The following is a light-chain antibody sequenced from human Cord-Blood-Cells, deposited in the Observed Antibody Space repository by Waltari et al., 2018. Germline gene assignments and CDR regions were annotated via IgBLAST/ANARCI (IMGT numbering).Light chain of an antibody. CDR1: ALPKQY. V-gene: IGLV3-25*03. Sequence: SYELTQPPSVSVSPGQTARITCSGAALPKQYADWYQQKQGQAPVLVIYKASERPSVIPERFSGSSSGTTVTLTISGVQAEDEADYYCQSADSSGTYVFGTGTKVTVL. CDR3: QSADSSGTYV. J-gene: IGLJ1*01. CDR2: KAS.